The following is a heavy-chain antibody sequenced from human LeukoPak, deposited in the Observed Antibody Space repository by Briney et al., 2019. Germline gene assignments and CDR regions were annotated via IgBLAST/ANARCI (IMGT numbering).Heavy chain of an antibody. CDR1: GYSLSSGYY. J-gene: IGHJ4*02. CDR2: IYHRGGT. V-gene: IGHV4-38-2*02. Sequence: SETLSLTCTVSGYSLSSGYYWGWSRQPPGKGREWYGSIYHRGGTYYNRSLKSRVTISVDTSKNQFSLKLSSVTAADTAVYYCARSPLYDVWSGYYDYWGQGTLVTVSS. D-gene: IGHD3-3*01. CDR3: ARSPLYDVWSGYYDY.